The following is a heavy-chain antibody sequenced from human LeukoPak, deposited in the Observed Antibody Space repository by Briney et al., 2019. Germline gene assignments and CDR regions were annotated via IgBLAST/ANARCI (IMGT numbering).Heavy chain of an antibody. D-gene: IGHD3-10*01. J-gene: IGHJ4*02. CDR2: ISSGSSYT. CDR1: GFSFSEYY. V-gene: IGHV3-11*05. Sequence: GGSLRLSCAASGFSFSEYYMSWIRQAPGKGLEWVSCISSGSSYTNYTDSVKGRFTISRDNAKRSLYLQMNSLTAEDAAVYYCARDGDTMVRGVSPYFDYWGQGTLVTVSS. CDR3: ARDGDTMVRGVSPYFDY.